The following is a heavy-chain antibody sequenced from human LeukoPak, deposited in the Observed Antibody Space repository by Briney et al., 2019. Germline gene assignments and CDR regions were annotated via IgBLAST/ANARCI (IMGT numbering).Heavy chain of an antibody. CDR3: ASRITIFERGPAAPFDP. V-gene: IGHV4-39*01. J-gene: IGHJ5*02. CDR2: IYYSGST. CDR1: GGSISSSSYY. D-gene: IGHD3-9*01. Sequence: TSETLSLTCTVSGGSISSSSYYWGWIRQPPGKGLEWIGSIYYSGSTYYNPSLKSRVTISVDTSKNQFSPKLSSVTAADTAVYYCASRITIFERGPAAPFDPWGQGTLVTVSS.